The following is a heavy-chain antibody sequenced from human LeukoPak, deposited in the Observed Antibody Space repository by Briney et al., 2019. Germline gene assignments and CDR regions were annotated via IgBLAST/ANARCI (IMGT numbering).Heavy chain of an antibody. CDR2: IYYSGST. CDR1: GGSISSGGYY. J-gene: IGHJ5*02. CDR3: ARRGYSLGRTYNWFDP. Sequence: PSQTLSLTCTVSGGSISSGGYYWSWIRQPPGKGLEWIGYIYYSGSTNYNPSLKSRVTISVDTSKNQFSLKLSSVTAADTAVYYCARRGYSLGRTYNWFDPWGQGTLVTVSS. V-gene: IGHV4-30-4*08. D-gene: IGHD5-18*01.